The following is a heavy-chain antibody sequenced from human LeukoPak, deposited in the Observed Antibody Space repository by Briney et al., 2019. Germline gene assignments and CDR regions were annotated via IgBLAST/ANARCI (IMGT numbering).Heavy chain of an antibody. J-gene: IGHJ4*02. CDR1: GYSFTSYG. Sequence: ASVKVSCKAYGYSFTSYGISWVRQGPGQGLEWMGWISTYNANTNYALKLQGRVTLTTDTSTSTAYMELKSLRSDDTAVYYCAREECSIGVCYPSGYWGQGTLVTVSS. CDR2: ISTYNANT. CDR3: AREECSIGVCYPSGY. V-gene: IGHV1-18*01. D-gene: IGHD2-8*01.